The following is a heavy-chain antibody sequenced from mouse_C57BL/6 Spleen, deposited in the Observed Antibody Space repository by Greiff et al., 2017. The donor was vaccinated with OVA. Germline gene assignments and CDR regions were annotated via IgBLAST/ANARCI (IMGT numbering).Heavy chain of an antibody. Sequence: EVKLQESGGGLVKPGGSLKLSCAASGFTFSDYGMHWVRQAPEKGLEWVAYISSGSSTIYYADTVKGRFTISRDNAKNTLFLQMTSLRSEDTAMYYCARAPTGSFDYWGQGTTLTVSS. D-gene: IGHD4-1*02. CDR3: ARAPTGSFDY. V-gene: IGHV5-17*01. J-gene: IGHJ2*01. CDR2: ISSGSSTI. CDR1: GFTFSDYG.